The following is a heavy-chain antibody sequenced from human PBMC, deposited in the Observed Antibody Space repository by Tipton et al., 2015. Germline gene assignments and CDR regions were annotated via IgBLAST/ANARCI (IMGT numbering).Heavy chain of an antibody. CDR2: ISWNGDST. CDR3: AKDKGHGRETHSNFGGLDF. J-gene: IGHJ4*02. Sequence: VQLVQSGGGVVRPGGSLRLSCAASGFNFDDYAMHWVRQTPRKGLEWVSLISWNGDSTYYADSVKGRFTISRDNRKRSLYLQMNSLSAEDSALYYCAKDKGHGRETHSNFGGLDFWGQGTLVTVSS. V-gene: IGHV3-43D*04. D-gene: IGHD4-23*01. CDR1: GFNFDDYA.